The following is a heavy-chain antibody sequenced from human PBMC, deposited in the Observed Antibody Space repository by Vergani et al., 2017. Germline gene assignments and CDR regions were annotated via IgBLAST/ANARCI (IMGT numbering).Heavy chain of an antibody. CDR2: LYYSGST. D-gene: IGHD5-24*01. V-gene: IGHV4-39*07. J-gene: IGHJ4*02. CDR3: ARVYGYNFRYFDY. Sequence: QLQLQESGPGLVKPSETLSLTCTVSGGSISSSSYYWGWIRQPPGKGLEWIGSLYYSGSTYYNPSLKSRVTISVDTSKNQFSLKLSSVTAADPAVYYCARVYGYNFRYFDYWGQGTLVTVSS. CDR1: GGSISSSSYY.